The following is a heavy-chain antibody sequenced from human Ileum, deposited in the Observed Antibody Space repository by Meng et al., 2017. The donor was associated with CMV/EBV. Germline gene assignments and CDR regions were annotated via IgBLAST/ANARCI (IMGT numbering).Heavy chain of an antibody. CDR1: GFSFSRYW. CDR2: INTDERTT. Sequence: GESLKISCAASGFSFSRYWMNWVRQAPGEGLVWVSGINTDERTTAYADSVKGRFTISRDNAKKTVYLQMNSLRDEDTAVYYCARGGGTAGLRDLWGRGTLVTVSS. CDR3: ARGGGTAGLRDL. J-gene: IGHJ2*01. V-gene: IGHV3-74*01. D-gene: IGHD6-13*01.